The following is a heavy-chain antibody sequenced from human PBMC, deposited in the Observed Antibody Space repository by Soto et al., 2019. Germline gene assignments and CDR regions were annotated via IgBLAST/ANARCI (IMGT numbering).Heavy chain of an antibody. CDR2: ISGSGGST. Sequence: GGSLRLSCAASGFTFSSYAMSWVRQAPGKGLEWVSAISGSGGSTYYADSVKGRFTISRDNSKNTLYLQMNSLRAEDTAVYYCAKDPVYSSRTSKCDYWGQGTLVTVSS. V-gene: IGHV3-23*01. CDR1: GFTFSSYA. J-gene: IGHJ4*02. D-gene: IGHD6-13*01. CDR3: AKDPVYSSRTSKCDY.